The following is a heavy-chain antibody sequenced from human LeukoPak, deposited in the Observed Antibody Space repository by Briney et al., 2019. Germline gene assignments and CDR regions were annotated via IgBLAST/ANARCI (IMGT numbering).Heavy chain of an antibody. CDR2: IYYSGSA. D-gene: IGHD2-2*01. CDR1: GGSISSYY. J-gene: IGHJ4*02. CDR3: ARGSTGPFDY. V-gene: IGHV4-59*01. Sequence: SETLSLTCTVSGGSISSYYWSWIRQPPGKGLEWIGYIYYSGSANYNPSLKSRVTISVDTSKNQFSLKLTSVTAADTAVYYCARGSTGPFDYWGQGTLVTVSS.